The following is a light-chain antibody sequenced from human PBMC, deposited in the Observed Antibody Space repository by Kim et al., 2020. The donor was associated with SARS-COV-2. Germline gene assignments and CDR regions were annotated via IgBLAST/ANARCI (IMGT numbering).Light chain of an antibody. Sequence: VSPGQTASITCSGDKLGDKYACWYQQKPGQSPVLVIYQDSKRPSGIPERFSGSNSGNTATLTISGTQAMDEADYCCQAWDSSTWVFGGGTQLTVL. CDR3: QAWDSSTWV. CDR2: QDS. CDR1: KLGDKY. J-gene: IGLJ3*02. V-gene: IGLV3-1*01.